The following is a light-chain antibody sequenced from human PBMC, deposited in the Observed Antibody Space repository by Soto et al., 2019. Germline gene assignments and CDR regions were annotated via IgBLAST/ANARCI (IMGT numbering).Light chain of an antibody. V-gene: IGKV1-39*01. CDR2: STS. CDR3: QQSYRTPLT. J-gene: IGKJ5*01. Sequence: DIQMTQSPSSLSASVGDRVTITCRTSQYIDDFLNWYQQKPGKAPKLLIYSTSNLQSGVPSRFGGSGSGTDFTLTISSLHPEDFASYFCQQSYRTPLTFGQGIRLEIK. CDR1: QYIDDF.